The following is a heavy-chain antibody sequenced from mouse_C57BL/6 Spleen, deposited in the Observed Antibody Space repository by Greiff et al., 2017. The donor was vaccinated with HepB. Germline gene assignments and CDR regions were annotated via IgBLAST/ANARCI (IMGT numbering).Heavy chain of an antibody. J-gene: IGHJ2*01. CDR2: IYPGDGDT. CDR1: GYAFSSSW. CDR3: ARWELTGARGDY. Sequence: VQLQQSGPELVKPGASVKISCKASGYAFSSSWMNWVKQRPGKGLEWIGRIYPGDGDTNYNGKFKGKATLTADKSSSTAYMQLSSLTSEDSAVYFCARWELTGARGDYWGQGTTLTVSS. V-gene: IGHV1-82*01. D-gene: IGHD4-1*01.